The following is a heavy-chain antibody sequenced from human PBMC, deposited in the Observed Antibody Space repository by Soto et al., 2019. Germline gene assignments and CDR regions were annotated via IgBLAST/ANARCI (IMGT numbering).Heavy chain of an antibody. D-gene: IGHD6-19*01. Sequence: PGGSLRLSCAASGFTFSSYWMHWVRQAPGKGLVWVSRINSDGSSTSYADSVKGRFTISRDNAKNTLYLQMNSLRAEDTAVYYCARVRVAGRENWFDPWGQGTLVTVSS. J-gene: IGHJ5*02. CDR3: ARVRVAGRENWFDP. V-gene: IGHV3-74*01. CDR1: GFTFSSYW. CDR2: INSDGSST.